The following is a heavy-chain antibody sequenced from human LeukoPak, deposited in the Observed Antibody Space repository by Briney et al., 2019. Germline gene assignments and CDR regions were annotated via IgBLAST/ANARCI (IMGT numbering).Heavy chain of an antibody. Sequence: QPGGSLRLSCAASGFTFSSYGMHWVRQAPGKGLEWVAFIRYDGSNKYYADSVKGRFTISRDNSKNTLYLQMNSLSAEDTAVYYRAKSLYFDWTHAGLDAFDIWGQGTMVTVSS. V-gene: IGHV3-30*02. CDR2: IRYDGSNK. J-gene: IGHJ3*02. CDR3: AKSLYFDWTHAGLDAFDI. CDR1: GFTFSSYG. D-gene: IGHD3-9*01.